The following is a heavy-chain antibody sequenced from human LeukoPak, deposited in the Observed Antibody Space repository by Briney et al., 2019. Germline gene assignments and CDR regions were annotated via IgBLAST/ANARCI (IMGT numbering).Heavy chain of an antibody. D-gene: IGHD4-17*01. CDR1: GFTFSRYW. Sequence: PGGSLRLSCAASGFTFSRYWMNWVRQAPGKGLVWVSRVNSDGSTTRYADSVKGRFTISRDNSKNTLYVQMSSLRAEDTAVYYCAKGLTVTTFPNWFDPWGQGTLVTVSS. CDR2: VNSDGSTT. CDR3: AKGLTVTTFPNWFDP. J-gene: IGHJ5*02. V-gene: IGHV3-74*01.